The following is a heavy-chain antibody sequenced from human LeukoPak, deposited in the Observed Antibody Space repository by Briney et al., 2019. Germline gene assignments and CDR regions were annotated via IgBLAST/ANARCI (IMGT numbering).Heavy chain of an antibody. V-gene: IGHV3-30*04. CDR1: GFTFGSYA. CDR2: LSYDGSIQ. J-gene: IGHJ4*02. CDR3: ARDSYSVVGKYDSSGYYGDS. Sequence: PGRSLRLSCAASGFTFGSYAMHWVRQAPGKGLEWVATLSYDGSIQYYPDSVKGRFTISRDNSKNTLYLQMNSLRAEDTAVYYCARDSYSVVGKYDSSGYYGDSWGQGTLVTVSS. D-gene: IGHD3-22*01.